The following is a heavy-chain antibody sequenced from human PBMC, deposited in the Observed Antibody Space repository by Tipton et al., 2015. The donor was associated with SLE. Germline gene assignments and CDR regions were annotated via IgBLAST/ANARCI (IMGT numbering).Heavy chain of an antibody. J-gene: IGHJ4*02. D-gene: IGHD2-2*01. CDR1: GGSFSGYY. CDR3: AKGSSSTRCNFDY. CDR2: INHSGST. Sequence: TLSLTCAVYGGSFSGYYWSWIRQPPGKGLEWIGEINHSGSTNYNPSLKSRVTISVDTSKNQFSLKLSSVTAADTAVYYCAKGSSSTRCNFDYWGQGTLVTVSS. V-gene: IGHV4-34*01.